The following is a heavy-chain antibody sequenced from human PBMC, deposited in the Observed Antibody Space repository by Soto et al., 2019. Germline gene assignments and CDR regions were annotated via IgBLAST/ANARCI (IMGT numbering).Heavy chain of an antibody. Sequence: QVQLVQSGAEVKKPGASVKVSCKVSGYTLTELSMHWVRQAPGKGLEWMGGFDPEDGETIYAQKFQGRVTMTEDTSTDTAYMELSSLGSEDTAVYYCATDLGIAAAGNGNYYGMDVWGQGTTVTVSS. V-gene: IGHV1-24*01. D-gene: IGHD6-13*01. J-gene: IGHJ6*02. CDR1: GYTLTELS. CDR2: FDPEDGET. CDR3: ATDLGIAAAGNGNYYGMDV.